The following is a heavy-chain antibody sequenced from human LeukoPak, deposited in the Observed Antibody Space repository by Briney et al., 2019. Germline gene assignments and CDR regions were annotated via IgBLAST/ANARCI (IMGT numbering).Heavy chain of an antibody. CDR1: GFTFSSYA. CDR2: ISGSGGTT. V-gene: IGHV3-23*01. D-gene: IGHD3-22*01. Sequence: PGGSLRLSCEASGFTFSSYAMGWVRQAPGKGLEWVSAISGSGGTTYYADSVKGRFTISRDNAKNSLYLQMNSLRAEDTAVYYCARRGYSFDYWGQGTLVTVSS. J-gene: IGHJ4*02. CDR3: ARRGYSFDY.